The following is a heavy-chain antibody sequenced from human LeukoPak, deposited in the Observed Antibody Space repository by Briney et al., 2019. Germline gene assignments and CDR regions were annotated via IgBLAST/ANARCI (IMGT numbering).Heavy chain of an antibody. J-gene: IGHJ4*02. Sequence: SVKVSCKASGGTFSSYAISWVRQAPGQGLEWMGRIIPILGIANYAQKFQGRVTITADKSTSTAYMELSSLRSEDTAVYYCARDPGTTGNFDYWGQGTLVTVSS. CDR3: ARDPGTTGNFDY. CDR2: IIPILGIA. CDR1: GGTFSSYA. V-gene: IGHV1-69*04. D-gene: IGHD4-17*01.